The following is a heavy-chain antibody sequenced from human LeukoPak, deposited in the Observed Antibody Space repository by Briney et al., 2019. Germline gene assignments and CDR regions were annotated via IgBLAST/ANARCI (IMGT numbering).Heavy chain of an antibody. Sequence: ASVKVSCKASGYTFTGYYMHWVRQAPGQGLEWMGWINPNSGGTNYAQKFQGRVTMTTDRSINTAYMELSSLRSDDTAVYFCATIPSAQVGWFDPWGQGTLVTVSS. CDR3: ATIPSAQVGWFDP. J-gene: IGHJ5*02. D-gene: IGHD1-26*01. CDR1: GYTFTGYY. CDR2: INPNSGGT. V-gene: IGHV1-2*02.